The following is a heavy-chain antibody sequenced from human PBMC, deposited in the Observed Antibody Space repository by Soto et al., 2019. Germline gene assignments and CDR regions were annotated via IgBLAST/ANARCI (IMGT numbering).Heavy chain of an antibody. CDR1: GYIFTSQG. J-gene: IGHJ4*02. CDR3: ARGRTRARDY. CDR2: ISTYNGNP. D-gene: IGHD1-7*01. Sequence: QIQLVQSGAEVKKPGASVKVSCKASGYIFTSQGISWVRQAPGQGLEWMGWISTYNGNPNYAQKLQGRVTMTTNTSTTTAFLELRSLTSDVTAVYYCARGRTRARDYWGQGTPVIVSS. V-gene: IGHV1-18*01.